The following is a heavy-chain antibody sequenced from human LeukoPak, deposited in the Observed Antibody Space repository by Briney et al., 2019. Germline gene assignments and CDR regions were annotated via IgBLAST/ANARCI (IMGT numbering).Heavy chain of an antibody. V-gene: IGHV1-2*02. J-gene: IGHJ4*02. CDR1: GYTFTGYY. CDR2: INPNSGDT. CDR3: ARGGWVRGVITRNGLDY. Sequence: ASVKVSCKASGYTFTGYYMQWVRQAPGQGLEWMGWINPNSGDTNYAQKFQGRVTMTRDTSISTAYMDLSSLRSDDTAVYYCARGGWVRGVITRNGLDYWGQGTLVTVSS. D-gene: IGHD3-10*01.